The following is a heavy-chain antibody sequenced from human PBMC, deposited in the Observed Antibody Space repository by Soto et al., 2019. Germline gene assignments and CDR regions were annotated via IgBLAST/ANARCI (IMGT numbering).Heavy chain of an antibody. CDR1: GYSFTSYV. CDR2: INVGNGNT. J-gene: IGHJ4*02. Sequence: ASVKVSCKASGYSFTSYVMHWVRQAPGQRLEWMGWINVGNGNTKYSQKFQGRVTITRDTSASTAYMELRSLRSEDTAVYYCARDLLQQWLVPSTYFDYWGQ. CDR3: ARDLLQQWLVPSTYFDY. D-gene: IGHD6-19*01. V-gene: IGHV1-3*01.